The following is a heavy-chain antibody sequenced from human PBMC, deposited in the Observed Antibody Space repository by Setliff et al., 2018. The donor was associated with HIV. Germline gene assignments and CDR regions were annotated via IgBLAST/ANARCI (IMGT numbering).Heavy chain of an antibody. J-gene: IGHJ6*02. D-gene: IGHD3-10*01. Sequence: PSETLSLTCTVSGVSISSHYWSWIRQAPGKGLEWIGTMYFRGNARNSPSLKSRVAISVDTSKNQLSLNLTSVTAADTAVYYCARVETTVRGATYGMDVWGQGTTVTVSS. V-gene: IGHV4-59*11. CDR3: ARVETTVRGATYGMDV. CDR2: MYFRGNA. CDR1: GVSISSHY.